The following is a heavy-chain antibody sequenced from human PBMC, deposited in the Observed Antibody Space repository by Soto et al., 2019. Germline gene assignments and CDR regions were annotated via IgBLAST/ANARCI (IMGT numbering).Heavy chain of an antibody. CDR2: INAGNGNT. Sequence: GASVKVSCTASGYTFTSDAMHWVRQAPGQRLEWMGWINAGNGNTKYSQKFQGRVTITRDTSASTAYMELSSLRSEDTAVYYCATETYSSSWYAKDYWGQGTLVTVSS. V-gene: IGHV1-3*01. CDR3: ATETYSSSWYAKDY. D-gene: IGHD6-13*01. CDR1: GYTFTSDA. J-gene: IGHJ4*02.